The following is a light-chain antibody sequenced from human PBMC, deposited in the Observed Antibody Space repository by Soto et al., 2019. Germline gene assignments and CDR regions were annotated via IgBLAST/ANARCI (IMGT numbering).Light chain of an antibody. Sequence: EIVMTQSPATRSVYPRERAARSCRASQSVSSSYLAWYQQKPGQAPRLLIYGASSRATGIPDRFSGSGSGTDFTLTFSRLAPEDFAVYYCQQYGSSPPITFGQGTRLEIK. CDR2: GAS. CDR1: QSVSSSY. CDR3: QQYGSSPPIT. V-gene: IGKV3-20*01. J-gene: IGKJ5*01.